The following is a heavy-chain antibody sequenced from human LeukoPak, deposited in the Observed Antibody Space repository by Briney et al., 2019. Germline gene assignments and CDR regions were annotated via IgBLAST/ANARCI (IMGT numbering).Heavy chain of an antibody. D-gene: IGHD3-10*01. CDR1: GGSISRTTYH. V-gene: IGHV4-39*01. J-gene: IGHJ4*02. Sequence: PSETLSLTCIVSGGSISRTTYHWAWIRQPPGKGLEWIGSIYYSGSTYYNPSLKSRVIISVDTSKNQFSLKLSSVTAADTAVYYCASHGCYASGSNCHYFDYWGQGALVTVSS. CDR2: IYYSGST. CDR3: ASHGCYASGSNCHYFDY.